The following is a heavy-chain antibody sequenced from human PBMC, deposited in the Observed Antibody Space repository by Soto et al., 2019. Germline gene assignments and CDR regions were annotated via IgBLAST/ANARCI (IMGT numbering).Heavy chain of an antibody. CDR1: GFSFSNYV. D-gene: IGHD5-18*01. CDR2: ISGSGDST. Sequence: EVQLLESGGGLVQPGGSLRLSCAASGFSFSNYVMTWVRQAPGKGQEWVSCISGSGDSTYYADSVKGRFTISRDNSKNTLYLQMNSLRAEDTAVYYCAKQETVDTGHYWGQGTLVTVSS. J-gene: IGHJ4*02. CDR3: AKQETVDTGHY. V-gene: IGHV3-23*01.